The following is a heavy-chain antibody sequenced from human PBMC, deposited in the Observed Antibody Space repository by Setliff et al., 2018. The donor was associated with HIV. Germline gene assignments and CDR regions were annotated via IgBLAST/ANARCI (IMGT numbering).Heavy chain of an antibody. CDR2: INYSGST. CDR3: ARVVWTAAAGTIDYFYYGLDV. CDR1: GASFSAYY. V-gene: IGHV4-34*01. D-gene: IGHD6-13*01. J-gene: IGHJ6*02. Sequence: SETLSLTCAVYGASFSAYYWSWIRQPPGKGLEWIGVINYSGSTNYKASLKSRVTISADTSKNQFSLKLSSVTAADTAVYFCARVVWTAAAGTIDYFYYGLDVWGQGTTVTVSS.